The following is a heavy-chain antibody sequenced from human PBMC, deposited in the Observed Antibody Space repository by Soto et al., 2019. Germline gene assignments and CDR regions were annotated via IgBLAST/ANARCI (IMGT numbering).Heavy chain of an antibody. CDR1: GGSISSGGYY. CDR3: ARDRSLKGIAAAGTRYYYYGMDV. V-gene: IGHV4-31*03. Sequence: QVQLQESGPGLVKPSQTLSLTCTVSGGSISSGGYYWSWIRHHPGMGLEWIGYIYYSGRTYYNPSLQSRVTISVDTSKNQFSLKLSAVTAADTAVYYCARDRSLKGIAAAGTRYYYYGMDVWGQGTTVTFSS. J-gene: IGHJ6*02. D-gene: IGHD6-13*01. CDR2: IYYSGRT.